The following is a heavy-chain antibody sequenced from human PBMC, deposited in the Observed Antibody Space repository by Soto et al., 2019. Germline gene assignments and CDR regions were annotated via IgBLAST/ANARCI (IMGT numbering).Heavy chain of an antibody. V-gene: IGHV3-53*04. J-gene: IGHJ3*02. CDR3: ARASDLNAFDM. CDR2: IYSGGTY. CDR1: GFSVSATKY. D-gene: IGHD2-21*02. Sequence: EVQLVESGGGLVQPGGSLRLSCVASGFSVSATKYMNWLRQAPDKGLEWVSVIYSGGTYYYADSVKGRFTISRHDSKNTLYLQMDSLRPEDTAVYFCARASDLNAFDMWGQGTMVTVSS.